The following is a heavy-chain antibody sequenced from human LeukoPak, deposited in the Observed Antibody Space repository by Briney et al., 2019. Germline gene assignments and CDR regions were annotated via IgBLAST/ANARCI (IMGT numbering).Heavy chain of an antibody. J-gene: IGHJ3*02. CDR2: ISTRSTYI. V-gene: IGHV3-21*01. Sequence: PGGSLSLSCAASGFTFSTYSMNWVRQAPGKGLEWVSCISTRSTYIYYADSVKGRFTISRDNAKNSLYLQMNSLRAEDTAVYYCARARGRPINDAFDIWGQGTMVTVSS. D-gene: IGHD3-16*01. CDR1: GFTFSTYS. CDR3: ARARGRPINDAFDI.